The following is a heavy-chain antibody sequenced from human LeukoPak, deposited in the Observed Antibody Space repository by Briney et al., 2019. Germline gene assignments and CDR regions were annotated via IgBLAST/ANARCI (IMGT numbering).Heavy chain of an antibody. CDR2: IYISGST. Sequence: GGSLRLSCAASGFTVSSNYMNWVRQAPGKGLEWVSVIYISGSTYYADSVKGRFTISRDNSKNTLYLQMNSLRAEDTAVYYCANLGVVVITNYWGQGTLVTVSS. CDR1: GFTVSSNY. J-gene: IGHJ4*02. D-gene: IGHD3-22*01. V-gene: IGHV3-53*01. CDR3: ANLGVVVITNY.